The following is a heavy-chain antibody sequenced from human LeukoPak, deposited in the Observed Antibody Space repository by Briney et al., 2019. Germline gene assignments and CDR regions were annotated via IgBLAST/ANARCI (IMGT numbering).Heavy chain of an antibody. Sequence: PSETLSLTCTVSGGSISSYYWSWIRQPPGKGLEWIGEIYHSGSTNYNPSLKSRVTISVDKSKNQFSLKLSSVTAADTAVYYCARGGGGGSYSGDFDYWGQGTLVTVSS. CDR1: GGSISSYY. V-gene: IGHV4-59*12. CDR3: ARGGGGGSYSGDFDY. J-gene: IGHJ4*02. CDR2: IYHSGST. D-gene: IGHD1-26*01.